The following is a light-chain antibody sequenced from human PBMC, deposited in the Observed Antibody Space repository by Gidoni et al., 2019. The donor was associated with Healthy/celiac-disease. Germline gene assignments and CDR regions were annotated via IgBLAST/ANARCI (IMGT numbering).Light chain of an antibody. V-gene: IGKV1-9*01. Sequence: DIQLTQSPSFLSASVGARVTITCRASQRISSYLAWYQQKPGKAPKLLIYAASTLQSGVPSRFSGSGSGTEFTLTISSLQPEDFATYYCQQLNSYPRTFXXXTKVEIK. CDR3: QQLNSYPRT. CDR1: QRISSY. CDR2: AAS. J-gene: IGKJ1*01.